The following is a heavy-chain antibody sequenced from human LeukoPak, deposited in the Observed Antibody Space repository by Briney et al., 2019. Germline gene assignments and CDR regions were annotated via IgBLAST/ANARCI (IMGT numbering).Heavy chain of an antibody. CDR1: SGSFTTNSFF. CDR2: AYYSGTT. V-gene: IGHV4-39*01. CDR3: ARLDPRGYRDGTYFYYYMDV. Sequence: PSETLSLTCTVSSGSFTTNSFFWGWIRQPPGGGLEWIGSAYYSGTTYYSPSLKSRVTISVNMSNKQFSLRLKSVTAADTAVYYCARLDPRGYRDGTYFYYYMDVWGNGTTVTVSS. J-gene: IGHJ6*03. D-gene: IGHD5-24*01.